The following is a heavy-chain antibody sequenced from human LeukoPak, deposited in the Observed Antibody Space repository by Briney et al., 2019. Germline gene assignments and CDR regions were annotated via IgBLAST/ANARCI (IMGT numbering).Heavy chain of an antibody. Sequence: SETLSLTCTVSGGSISSGGYYWSWIRQHPGKGLEWIGYIYHSGSTCYNPSLKSRVTISVDRSKNQFSLKLSSVTAADTAVYYCARSGDYGWFDPWGQGTLVTVSS. CDR3: ARSGDYGWFDP. CDR2: IYHSGST. CDR1: GGSISSGGYY. J-gene: IGHJ5*02. V-gene: IGHV4-30-2*01. D-gene: IGHD4-17*01.